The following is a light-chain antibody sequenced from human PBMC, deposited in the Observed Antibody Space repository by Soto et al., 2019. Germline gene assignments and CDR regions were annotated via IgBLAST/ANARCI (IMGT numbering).Light chain of an antibody. J-gene: IGKJ3*01. CDR1: QSISGGY. CDR2: GAT. Sequence: EIVLTQSPGTLSLSPGDRVTLSCRASQSISGGYLAWYQQKRDQAPRLLVYGATTRATGIPDRFSGSGSGSDFTLIISRLEPEDFAVYFCQQYGVSPQSFGPGTKVDFK. CDR3: QQYGVSPQS. V-gene: IGKV3-20*01.